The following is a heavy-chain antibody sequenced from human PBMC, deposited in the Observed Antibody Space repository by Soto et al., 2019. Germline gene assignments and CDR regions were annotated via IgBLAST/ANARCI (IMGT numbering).Heavy chain of an antibody. CDR1: GGTFSSYA. Sequence: QVQLVQSGAEVKKPGSSVKVSCKASGGTFSSYAISWVRQAPGQGLEWMGGIIPIFGTAHYAQKFQGRVTIPADESTNTAYMELSSLRSEDTAVYYCAREPAGIAAGYFGYWGQGTLVTVSS. J-gene: IGHJ4*02. CDR2: IIPIFGTA. V-gene: IGHV1-69*01. D-gene: IGHD6-25*01. CDR3: AREPAGIAAGYFGY.